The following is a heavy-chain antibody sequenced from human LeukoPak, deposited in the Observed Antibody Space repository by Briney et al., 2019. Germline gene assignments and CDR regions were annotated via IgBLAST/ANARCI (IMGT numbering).Heavy chain of an antibody. Sequence: GGSLRLSCVASGFTFSSYGMHWVRQAPGKGLEWVAFIRYDGNNKYYADSVKGRFTISRDNSKNTLYLQMNSLRAEDTAVYYCARENTMVRGVMVYYYYYYMDVWGKGTTVTVSS. J-gene: IGHJ6*03. CDR3: ARENTMVRGVMVYYYYYYMDV. D-gene: IGHD3-10*01. V-gene: IGHV3-30*02. CDR2: IRYDGNNK. CDR1: GFTFSSYG.